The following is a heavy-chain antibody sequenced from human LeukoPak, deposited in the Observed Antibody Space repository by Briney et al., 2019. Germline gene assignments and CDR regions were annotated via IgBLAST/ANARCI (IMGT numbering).Heavy chain of an antibody. V-gene: IGHV4-31*03. CDR1: GGSISSGASD. J-gene: IGHJ2*01. CDR3: ARAARQGFTMIVVPFFYFDL. D-gene: IGHD3-22*01. CDR2: INHSGST. Sequence: SETLSLTCTVSGGSISSGASDWGWIRQHPKRGLEWVGYINHSGSTYYNPSLGSRVTMSVDTSKNQFSLKLSSVTAADSAVYYCARAARQGFTMIVVPFFYFDLRGRGTLVTVSS.